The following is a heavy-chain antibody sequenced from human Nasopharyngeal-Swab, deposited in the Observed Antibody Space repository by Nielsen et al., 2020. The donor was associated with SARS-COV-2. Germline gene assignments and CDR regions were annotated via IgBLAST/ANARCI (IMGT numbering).Heavy chain of an antibody. V-gene: IGHV1-18*04. J-gene: IGHJ4*02. CDR1: GYIFTSYG. CDR2: ISAYNGNT. CDR3: ARDTLRFLEWPPPAEIDY. D-gene: IGHD3-3*01. Sequence: ASVKVSCKASGYIFTSYGISWVRQAPGQGLEWMGWISAYNGNTNYAQKLQGRVTMTTDTSTSTAYMELRSLRSDDTAVYYCARDTLRFLEWPPPAEIDYWGQGTLVTVSS.